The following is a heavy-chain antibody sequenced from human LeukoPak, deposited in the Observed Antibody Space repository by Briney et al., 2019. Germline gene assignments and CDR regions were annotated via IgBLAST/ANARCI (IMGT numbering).Heavy chain of an antibody. CDR2: IYPGDSDT. Sequence: GESLKISCKGSGYSFTSCWIGWVRQMPGKGLEWMEIIYPGDSDTRYSPSFQGQVTISADKSISTAYLQWSSLKASDTAMYYCARSLWFGELLSWFDPWGQGTLVTVSS. CDR3: ARSLWFGELLSWFDP. J-gene: IGHJ5*02. V-gene: IGHV5-51*01. D-gene: IGHD3-10*01. CDR1: GYSFTSCW.